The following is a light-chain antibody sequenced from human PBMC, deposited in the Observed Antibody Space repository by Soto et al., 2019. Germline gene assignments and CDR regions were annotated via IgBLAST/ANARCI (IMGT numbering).Light chain of an antibody. CDR3: QQYASSRT. CDR1: QSVTNNY. V-gene: IGKV3-20*01. CDR2: GAS. Sequence: EIVLSQSPGTLSLSPGERATLSCRASQSVTNNYLAWFQQKPGQAPRLLMYGASSRATGIPDRFSGSGSGTDFTLTITRLEPEDFAVHYCQQYASSRTFGQGTKVDI. J-gene: IGKJ1*01.